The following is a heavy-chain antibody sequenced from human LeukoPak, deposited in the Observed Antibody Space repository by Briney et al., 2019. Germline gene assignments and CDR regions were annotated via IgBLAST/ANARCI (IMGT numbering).Heavy chain of an antibody. V-gene: IGHV3-7*03. J-gene: IGHJ4*02. D-gene: IGHD3-22*01. Sequence: GGSLRLSCAASGNYWMHWVRQAPGKGLEWVANIKQDGNKKNYVDLVKGRFTISRDNAKNSLYLQMNSLRAEDTAVYYCATPLDYYDSSGYHQGGDWGQGTLVTVSS. CDR2: IKQDGNKK. CDR3: ATPLDYYDSSGYHQGGD. CDR1: GNYW.